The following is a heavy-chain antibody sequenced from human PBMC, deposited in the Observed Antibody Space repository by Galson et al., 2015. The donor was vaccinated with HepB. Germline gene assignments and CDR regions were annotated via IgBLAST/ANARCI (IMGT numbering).Heavy chain of an antibody. CDR2: IYWDDDK. Sequence: PALVKPTQTLTLTCTFSGFSLSTSGVGVGWIRQPPGKALEWLALIYWDDDKRYSPSLKSRLTITKDTSKNQVVLTMTNMDPVDTATYYCAHLLYGDYSNDAFDIWGQGTMVTVSS. CDR3: AHLLYGDYSNDAFDI. D-gene: IGHD4-17*01. J-gene: IGHJ3*02. CDR1: GFSLSTSGVG. V-gene: IGHV2-5*02.